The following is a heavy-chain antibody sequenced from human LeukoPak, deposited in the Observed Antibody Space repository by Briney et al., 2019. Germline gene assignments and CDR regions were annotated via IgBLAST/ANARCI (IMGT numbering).Heavy chain of an antibody. V-gene: IGHV3-30*02. D-gene: IGHD6-6*01. CDR1: GFTFSSYG. Sequence: GGSLRLSCAASGFTFSSYGMHWVRQAPGKGLEWVAFIRYEGSNKYYADSVKGRFTISRDNSKNTLYLQMNSLRAEDTAVYYCAKEATYSSSPFDPWGQGTLVTVSS. J-gene: IGHJ5*02. CDR3: AKEATYSSSPFDP. CDR2: IRYEGSNK.